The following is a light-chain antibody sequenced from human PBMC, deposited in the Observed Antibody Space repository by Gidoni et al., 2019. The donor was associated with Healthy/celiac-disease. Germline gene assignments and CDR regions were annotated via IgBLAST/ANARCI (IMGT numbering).Light chain of an antibody. Sequence: DIQMTQSPSSLSASVGDRVTITCRASQGSSNSLAWYQQKPGKVPKLLIYAASTLQSGVPSRFSGSGSGTDFTLTISSRQPEDDATYYCQKYNSAPRGFTFGPGTKVDIK. CDR3: QKYNSAPRGFT. CDR2: AAS. J-gene: IGKJ3*01. V-gene: IGKV1-27*01. CDR1: QGSSNS.